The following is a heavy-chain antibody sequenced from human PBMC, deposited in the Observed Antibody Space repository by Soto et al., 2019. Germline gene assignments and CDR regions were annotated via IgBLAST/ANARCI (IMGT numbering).Heavy chain of an antibody. J-gene: IGHJ6*02. CDR1: GFTFSSYA. CDR3: ARDSTVTTTSTLYYYYYYGMDV. D-gene: IGHD4-17*01. V-gene: IGHV3-30-3*01. CDR2: ISYDGSNK. Sequence: GGSLRLSCAASGFTFSSYAMHWVRQAPGKGLEWVAVISYDGSNKYYADSVKGRFTISRDNSKNTLYLQMNSLRAEDTAVYYCARDSTVTTTSTLYYYYYYGMDVWGQGTTVTVSS.